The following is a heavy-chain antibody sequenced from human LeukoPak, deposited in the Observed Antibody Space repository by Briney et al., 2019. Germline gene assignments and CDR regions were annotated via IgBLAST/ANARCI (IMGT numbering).Heavy chain of an antibody. CDR3: ARGNYRITIFGVVKSYYFDY. D-gene: IGHD3-3*01. J-gene: IGHJ4*02. V-gene: IGHV4-34*01. CDR1: GGSFSGYY. Sequence: SETLSLTCAVYGGSFSGYYWSWIRQPPGKGLEWIGEINHSGSTNYNPSLKSRVTISVDTSKNQFSLKLSSVTAADTAVYYCARGNYRITIFGVVKSYYFDYWGQGTLVTVSS. CDR2: INHSGST.